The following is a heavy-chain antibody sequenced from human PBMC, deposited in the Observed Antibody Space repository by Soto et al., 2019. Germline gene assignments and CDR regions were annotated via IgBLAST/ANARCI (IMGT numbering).Heavy chain of an antibody. CDR3: AKVFKRTYDFWSGYYGENWFDP. CDR2: ISGSGGST. J-gene: IGHJ5*02. CDR1: GFTFSSYA. V-gene: IGHV3-23*01. D-gene: IGHD3-3*01. Sequence: GGSLRLSCAASGFTFSSYAMSWVRQAPGKGLEWVSAISGSGGSTYYADSVKGRFTISRDNSKNTLYLQMNSLRAEDTAVYYCAKVFKRTYDFWSGYYGENWFDPWGQGTLVTISS.